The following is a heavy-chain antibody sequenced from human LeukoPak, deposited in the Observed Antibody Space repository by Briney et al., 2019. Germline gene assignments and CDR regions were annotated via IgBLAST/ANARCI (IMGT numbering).Heavy chain of an antibody. CDR1: GFTFSSYG. D-gene: IGHD1-1*01. CDR3: AKDRVWNRLAYYMDV. V-gene: IGHV3-30*18. Sequence: GSLRLSCAASGFTFSSYGMHWVRQAPGKGLEWVAVISYDGSNKYYADSVKGRFTISRDNSKNTLYLQMNSLRAEDTAVYYCAKDRVWNRLAYYMDVWGKGTTVTVSS. J-gene: IGHJ6*03. CDR2: ISYDGSNK.